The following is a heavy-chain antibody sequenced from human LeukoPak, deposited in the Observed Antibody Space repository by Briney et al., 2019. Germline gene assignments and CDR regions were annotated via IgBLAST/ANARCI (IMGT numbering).Heavy chain of an antibody. CDR1: GFTFSNYE. D-gene: IGHD3-10*01. CDR2: ISSSGSTI. V-gene: IGHV3-48*03. J-gene: IGHJ6*03. CDR3: GITMVRGVYYYMDV. Sequence: PGGSLRLSCAASGFTFSNYEMNWVRQAPGKGLEWVSYISSSGSTIYYGDSVKGRFTISRDNAKNSVYLQMSSLRSEDTAVYYCGITMVRGVYYYMDVWGKGTTVTVSS.